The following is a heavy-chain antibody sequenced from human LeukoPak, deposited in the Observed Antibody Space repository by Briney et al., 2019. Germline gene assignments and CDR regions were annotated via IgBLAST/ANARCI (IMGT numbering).Heavy chain of an antibody. CDR3: ARDEPLAAAGIRYYYGMDV. V-gene: IGHV3-48*03. CDR1: GFTFSSYE. J-gene: IGHJ6*04. D-gene: IGHD6-13*01. CDR2: ISSSGSTI. Sequence: GGSLRLSCAASGFTFSSYEMNWVRQAPGKGLEWVSYISSSGSTIYYADSVKGRFTISRDNAKNSLYLQMNSLRAEDTAVYYCARDEPLAAAGIRYYYGMDVWGKGTTVTVSS.